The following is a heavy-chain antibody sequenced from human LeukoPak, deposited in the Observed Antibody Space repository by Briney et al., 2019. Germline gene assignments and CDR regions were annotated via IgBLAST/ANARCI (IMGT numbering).Heavy chain of an antibody. D-gene: IGHD2-21*01. CDR3: ARYLGQPLWSYFDY. CDR1: GDSISSYY. Sequence: SETLSLTCTVSGDSISSYYWSWIRQPPGKGLEWIGYIYGSGSTNYNPSLKSRVTISVDTSKNQFSLKLSSVTAADTAVYYCARYLGQPLWSYFDYWGQGTLVTVSS. J-gene: IGHJ4*02. CDR2: IYGSGST. V-gene: IGHV4-59*01.